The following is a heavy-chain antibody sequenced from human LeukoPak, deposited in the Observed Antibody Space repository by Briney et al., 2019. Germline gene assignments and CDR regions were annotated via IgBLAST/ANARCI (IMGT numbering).Heavy chain of an antibody. CDR2: INHSGST. Sequence: PSETLSLTCAVYGGSFSGYYWSWIRQPPGKGLEWIGEINHSGSTNYNPSLKSRVTISVDTSKNQFSLKLSSVTAADTAVYYCAGSGSYYLSRYFDLWGRGTLVTVSS. V-gene: IGHV4-34*01. J-gene: IGHJ2*01. CDR1: GGSFSGYY. D-gene: IGHD1-26*01. CDR3: AGSGSYYLSRYFDL.